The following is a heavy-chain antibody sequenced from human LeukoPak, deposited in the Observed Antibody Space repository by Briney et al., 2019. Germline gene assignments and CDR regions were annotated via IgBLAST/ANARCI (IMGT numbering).Heavy chain of an antibody. CDR2: ISWNSGSI. V-gene: IGHV3-9*03. Sequence: PGGSLRLSCAASGFTFDDYAMHWVRQAPGKGLEWVSGISWNSGSIGYADSVKGRFTISRDNSKNTLYLQMGSLRAEDMAVYYCARDRSRFDTRAVYAFDIWGQGTMVTVSS. CDR1: GFTFDDYA. D-gene: IGHD3-10*01. J-gene: IGHJ3*02. CDR3: ARDRSRFDTRAVYAFDI.